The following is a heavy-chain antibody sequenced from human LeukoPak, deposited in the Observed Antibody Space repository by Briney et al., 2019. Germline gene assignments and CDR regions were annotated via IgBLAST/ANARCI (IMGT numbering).Heavy chain of an antibody. CDR3: ARANPVLMVSKYFQH. CDR2: IRYDGSNK. Sequence: QAGPSLSLSWAAAGFTFSSYGMHSVRHEPGKGLGWVAFIRYDGSNKYYADSVKGRFTISRANSKNTLHLQMNSLRAKDTAVYYCARANPVLMVSKYFQHWGQGTLVTVSS. CDR1: GFTFSSYG. J-gene: IGHJ1*01. V-gene: IGHV3-30*02. D-gene: IGHD2-8*01.